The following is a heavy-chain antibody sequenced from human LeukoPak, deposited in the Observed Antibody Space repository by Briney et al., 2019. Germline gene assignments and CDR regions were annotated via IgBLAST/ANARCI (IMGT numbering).Heavy chain of an antibody. CDR1: GYSFTTYW. V-gene: IGHV5-10-1*01. J-gene: IGHJ6*02. CDR3: ARLSAGFPYGMDV. CDR2: IDPSDSYT. D-gene: IGHD6-13*01. Sequence: GESLKISCKVSGYSFTTYWISWVRQMPGKGLEWMGRIDPSDSYTDYAPSFQGHVTISADKSISTAYLQWSSLKASDTAMYYCARLSAGFPYGMDVWGQGTTVTVSS.